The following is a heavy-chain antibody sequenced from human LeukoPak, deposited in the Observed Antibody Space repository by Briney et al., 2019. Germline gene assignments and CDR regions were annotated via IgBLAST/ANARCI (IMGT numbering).Heavy chain of an antibody. CDR2: IYRSGTA. D-gene: IGHD6-19*01. V-gene: IGHV4-38-2*01. J-gene: IGHJ2*01. CDR1: NYSISSNYY. Sequence: SETLSLTCAVSNYSISSNYYWGWLRQPPGKGLEWIGRIYRSGTAYYNPSLKSRVTISVDTFKSQFSLKLISVTAADTAVYYCARTAVRWYFDFWGRGSLVTVSS. CDR3: ARTAVRWYFDF.